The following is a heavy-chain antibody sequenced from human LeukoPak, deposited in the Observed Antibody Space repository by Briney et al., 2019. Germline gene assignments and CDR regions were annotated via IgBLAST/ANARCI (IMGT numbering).Heavy chain of an antibody. CDR2: ISTSRGT. CDR3: ARGYYDSRGYSDPFDS. V-gene: IGHV4-4*07. CDR1: GDSITTNY. D-gene: IGHD3-22*01. J-gene: IGHJ4*02. Sequence: SETMSLTCSVSGDSITTNYWNWIRQTPEKGLEWIGYISTSRGTNYNPSLRSRVTMLLDTSKNQFSLELRSVTAADTAVYHCARGYYDSRGYSDPFDSWGQGTLVTVSS.